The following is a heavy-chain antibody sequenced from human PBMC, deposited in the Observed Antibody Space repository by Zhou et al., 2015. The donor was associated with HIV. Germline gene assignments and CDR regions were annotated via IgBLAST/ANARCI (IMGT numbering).Heavy chain of an antibody. CDR3: ARGRGDYYDSSGSDY. V-gene: IGHV1-69*01. D-gene: IGHD3-22*01. Sequence: QVQLVQSGAEVKRPGSSVKVSCQASGVTFTNYAISWVRQAPGQGLEWMGGITPTFGGANYAQKFQGRVTITADESTSTAYMELSSLRSEDTAVYYCARGRGDYYDSSGSDYWGQGTLVTVSS. CDR1: GVTFTNYA. J-gene: IGHJ4*02. CDR2: ITPTFGGA.